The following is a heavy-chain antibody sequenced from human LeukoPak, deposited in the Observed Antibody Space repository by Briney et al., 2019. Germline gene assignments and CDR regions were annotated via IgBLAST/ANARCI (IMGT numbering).Heavy chain of an antibody. Sequence: GGSLRLSCAPSGFTFSSYAMTWVRQAPGKGLEWVSALSASGTATYYADSVQGRFSISRDNSKNTLFLQMNSLNAEDTAIYYCARYLNSASWYFDLWGRGTLVTVSS. CDR1: GFTFSSYA. CDR2: LSASGTAT. V-gene: IGHV3-23*01. J-gene: IGHJ2*01. CDR3: ARYLNSASWYFDL. D-gene: IGHD1-7*01.